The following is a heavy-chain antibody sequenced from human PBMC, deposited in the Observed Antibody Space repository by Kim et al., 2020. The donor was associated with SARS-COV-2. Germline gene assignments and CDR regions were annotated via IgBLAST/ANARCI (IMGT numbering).Heavy chain of an antibody. CDR3: AKDSGDGYNYVIRWRHFYY. D-gene: IGHD5-12*01. CDR1: GFTFDDYA. CDR2: ISWNSGSI. V-gene: IGHV3-9*01. J-gene: IGHJ4*02. Sequence: GGSLRLSCAASGFTFDDYAMHWVRQAPGKGLEWVSGISWNSGSIGYADSVKGRFTISRDNAKNSLYLQMNSLRAEDTALYYCAKDSGDGYNYVIRWRHFYYWGQGTLVTVSS.